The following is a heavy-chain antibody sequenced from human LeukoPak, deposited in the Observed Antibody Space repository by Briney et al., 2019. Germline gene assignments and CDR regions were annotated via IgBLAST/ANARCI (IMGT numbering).Heavy chain of an antibody. CDR1: GFTFSSYW. V-gene: IGHV3-7*01. D-gene: IGHD2-2*01. Sequence: GGSLRLSCAASGFTFSSYWMSWVRQAPGKGLEWVANIKQDGSEKYYVDSVKGRFTISRDNAKNSLYLQMNSLRAEDTAVYYCARDFLDCSSTSCLFDYWGQGTLVTVSS. J-gene: IGHJ4*02. CDR2: IKQDGSEK. CDR3: ARDFLDCSSTSCLFDY.